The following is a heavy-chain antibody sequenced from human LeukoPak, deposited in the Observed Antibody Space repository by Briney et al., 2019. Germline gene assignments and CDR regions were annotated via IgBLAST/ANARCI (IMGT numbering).Heavy chain of an antibody. J-gene: IGHJ6*04. D-gene: IGHD3-10*01. CDR2: ISSSGSTI. CDR1: GFTFSSYA. V-gene: IGHV3-48*03. Sequence: PGASLRLSCAASGFTFSSYAMSWVRQAPGKGLEWVSYISSSGSTIYYADSVKGRFTISRDNAKNSLYLQMNSLRAEDTAVYYCAREFTMVRGVLGNGMDVWGKGTTVTVSS. CDR3: AREFTMVRGVLGNGMDV.